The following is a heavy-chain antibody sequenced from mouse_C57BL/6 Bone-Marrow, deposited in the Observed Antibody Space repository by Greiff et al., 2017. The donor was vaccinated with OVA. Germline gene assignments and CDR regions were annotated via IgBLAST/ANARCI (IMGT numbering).Heavy chain of an antibody. CDR1: GYAFSSYW. Sequence: QVQLQQSGAELVKPGASVKISCKASGYAFSSYWMNWVKQRPGKGLEWIGQIYPGDGDTNYNGKFKGKATLTADKSSSTAYMQLSSLTSEDSAVYFCARSELGRPYYFDYWGQGTTLTVSS. D-gene: IGHD4-1*01. CDR2: IYPGDGDT. V-gene: IGHV1-80*01. J-gene: IGHJ2*01. CDR3: ARSELGRPYYFDY.